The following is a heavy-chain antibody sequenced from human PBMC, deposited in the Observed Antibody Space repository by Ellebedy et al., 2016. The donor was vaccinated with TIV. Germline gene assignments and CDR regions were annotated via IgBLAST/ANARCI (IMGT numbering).Heavy chain of an antibody. J-gene: IGHJ4*02. CDR1: GYTFTGYY. Sequence: AASVKVSCKASGYTFTGYYMHWVRQAPGQGLEWMGWINPNSGGTNYAQKFQGRVTMTRDTSISTAYMELSRLRSDDTAVYYCARGPAGYDILTGYFHYWGQGTLVTVSS. CDR2: INPNSGGT. V-gene: IGHV1-2*02. CDR3: ARGPAGYDILTGYFHY. D-gene: IGHD3-9*01.